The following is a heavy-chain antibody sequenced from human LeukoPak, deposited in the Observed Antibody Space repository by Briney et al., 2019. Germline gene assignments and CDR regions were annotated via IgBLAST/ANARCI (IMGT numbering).Heavy chain of an antibody. V-gene: IGHV4-59*01. CDR1: GGSIRSYY. CDR3: ARASKTPDSSGYDDY. D-gene: IGHD3-22*01. J-gene: IGHJ4*02. Sequence: SETLSLTCTVSGGSIRSYYWGWIRQPPGKGLEWIGYFYYGGNTNYNPSLKSRVTISVDTSKNQFSLKLNSVTAADTAVYYCARASKTPDSSGYDDYWGQGTLVTVSS. CDR2: FYYGGNT.